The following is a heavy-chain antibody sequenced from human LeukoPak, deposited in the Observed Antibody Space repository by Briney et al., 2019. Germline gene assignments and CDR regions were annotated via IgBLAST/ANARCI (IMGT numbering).Heavy chain of an antibody. CDR3: ARDNSVGDIAWWFDP. Sequence: ASVTVSCKASGYTLTGYYMHWVRQAPGQGLEWMGWINPNSGGTNYTQKFQGRVTMTRDTSISTAYMELSSLRSEDTAVYYCARDNSVGDIAWWFDPWGQGTLVTVSS. V-gene: IGHV1-2*02. J-gene: IGHJ5*02. CDR2: INPNSGGT. CDR1: GYTLTGYY. D-gene: IGHD3-16*02.